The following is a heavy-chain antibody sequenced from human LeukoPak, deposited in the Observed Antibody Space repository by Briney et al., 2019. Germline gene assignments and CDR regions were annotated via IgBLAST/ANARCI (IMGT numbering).Heavy chain of an antibody. CDR2: IKQDGSEK. Sequence: TGGALRPSCAAPGVSFCSYWMKWGRQAPGEGLEWVANIKQDGSEKYYVDSVKGRFTISRDNAKNSLYLQMNSLRAEDTAVYYCASGGYSFFYWGQGTLVTVSS. V-gene: IGHV3-7*03. D-gene: IGHD5-18*01. CDR3: ASGGYSFFY. J-gene: IGHJ4*02. CDR1: GVSFCSYW.